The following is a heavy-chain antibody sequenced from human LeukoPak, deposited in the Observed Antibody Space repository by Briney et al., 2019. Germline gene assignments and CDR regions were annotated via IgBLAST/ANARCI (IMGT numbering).Heavy chain of an antibody. CDR1: GGSISSGDYY. CDR2: TYYSGST. D-gene: IGHD3-3*01. V-gene: IGHV4-30-4*08. J-gene: IGHJ5*02. CDR3: ARVLFLEWAINWFDP. Sequence: SETLSLTCTVSGGSISSGDYYWSWIRQPPGKGLEWIGYTYYSGSTYYNPSLKSRVTISVDTSKNQFSLKLSSVTAADTAVYYCARVLFLEWAINWFDPWGQGTLVTVSS.